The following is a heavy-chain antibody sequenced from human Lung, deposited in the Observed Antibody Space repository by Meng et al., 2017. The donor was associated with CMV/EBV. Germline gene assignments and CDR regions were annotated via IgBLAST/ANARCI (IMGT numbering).Heavy chain of an antibody. J-gene: IGHJ6*02. CDR1: GGSISSSSYY. CDR2: IYYSGST. V-gene: IGHV4-39*07. Sequence: SETLSLXCTVSGGSISSSSYYWGWIRQPPGKGLEWIGSIYYSGSTYYNPSLKSRVTISVDTSKNQFSLKLSSVTAADTAVYSCAIDGGKYCSSTSCKSNYYYYGIDVWXQRTTVTVSS. CDR3: AIDGGKYCSSTSCKSNYYYYGIDV. D-gene: IGHD2-2*01.